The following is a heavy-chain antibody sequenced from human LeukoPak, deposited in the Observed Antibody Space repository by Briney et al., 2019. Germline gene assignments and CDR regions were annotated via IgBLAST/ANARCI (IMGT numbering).Heavy chain of an antibody. CDR3: ARDLGYSSGRFDP. Sequence: SETLSLTCTVSGYSISSGYYWGWIRQPPGKGLEWIGSIYHSGSTYYNPSLKSRVTISVDTSKNQFSLKLSSVTAADTAVYYCARDLGYSSGRFDPWGQGTLVTVSS. CDR1: GYSISSGYY. V-gene: IGHV4-38-2*02. J-gene: IGHJ5*02. D-gene: IGHD6-19*01. CDR2: IYHSGST.